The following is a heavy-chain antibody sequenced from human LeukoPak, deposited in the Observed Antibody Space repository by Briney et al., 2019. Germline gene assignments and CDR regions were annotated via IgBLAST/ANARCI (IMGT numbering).Heavy chain of an antibody. CDR1: GYTFTSYA. Sequence: GASVKVSCKASGYTFTSYAMHWVRQAPGQRLEWMGWINAGNGNTKYSQKFQGRVTITRDTSASTAYMELSSLRSEDTAVYYCARVGWHYDSSGYPDYWGQGTLVTVSS. V-gene: IGHV1-3*01. J-gene: IGHJ4*02. D-gene: IGHD3-22*01. CDR2: INAGNGNT. CDR3: ARVGWHYDSSGYPDY.